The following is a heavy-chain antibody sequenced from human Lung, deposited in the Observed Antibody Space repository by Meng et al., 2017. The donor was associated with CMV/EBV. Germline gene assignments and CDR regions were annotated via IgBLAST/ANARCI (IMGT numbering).Heavy chain of an antibody. J-gene: IGHJ5*02. CDR2: ITSSSSYI. D-gene: IGHD6-19*01. V-gene: IGHV3-21*03. CDR3: ARDGGSGWS. Sequence: GESLKISCAASGFSFSTYSMNWVRQTPGKGLEWVSSITSSSSYIFYADSVKGRLIISRDNAKNSLYLQMNSLKAEDTGVYYCARDGGSGWSWGQGTLVTVSS. CDR1: GFSFSTYS.